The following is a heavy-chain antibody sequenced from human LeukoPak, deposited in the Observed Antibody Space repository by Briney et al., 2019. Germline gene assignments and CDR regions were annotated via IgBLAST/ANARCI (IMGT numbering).Heavy chain of an antibody. D-gene: IGHD7-27*01. V-gene: IGHV3-30*02. CDR1: GFTFSSYG. CDR2: IRYDGSNK. J-gene: IGHJ6*03. Sequence: QSGGSLRLSCAASGFTFSSYGMHWVRQAPGKGLEWVAFIRYDGSNKYYADSVKGRFTISRDNSKNTLYLQMNSLRAEDTAVYYCARDGDEPWDYMDVWGKGTTVTVSS. CDR3: ARDGDEPWDYMDV.